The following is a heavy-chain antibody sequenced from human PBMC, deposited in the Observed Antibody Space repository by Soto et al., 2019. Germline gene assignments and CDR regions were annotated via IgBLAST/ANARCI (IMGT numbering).Heavy chain of an antibody. CDR2: IKQDGSEK. CDR1: GFTFSSYW. Sequence: PGGSLRLSCAASGFTFSSYWMSWVRQAPGKGLEWVANIKQDGSEKYYVDSVKGRFTISRDNAKNSLYLQMNSLRAEDTAVYYCARDIRTPCGGDCLHFDYWGQGTLVTVSS. J-gene: IGHJ4*02. CDR3: ARDIRTPCGGDCLHFDY. D-gene: IGHD2-21*02. V-gene: IGHV3-7*01.